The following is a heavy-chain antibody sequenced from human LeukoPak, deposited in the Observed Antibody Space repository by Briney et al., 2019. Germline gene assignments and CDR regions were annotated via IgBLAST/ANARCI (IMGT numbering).Heavy chain of an antibody. V-gene: IGHV1-69*05. CDR3: ARVYYDFWSGYYTHASSSLSPNWFDP. CDR1: GFTFTDYY. D-gene: IGHD3-3*01. Sequence: SVKVSCKSSGFTFTDYYIHWVRQAPGQGLEWMGGIIPIFGTANYAQKFQGRVTITTDGSTSTAYMELSSLRSEDTAVYYCARVYYDFWSGYYTHASSSLSPNWFDPWGQGTLVTVSS. J-gene: IGHJ5*02. CDR2: IIPIFGTA.